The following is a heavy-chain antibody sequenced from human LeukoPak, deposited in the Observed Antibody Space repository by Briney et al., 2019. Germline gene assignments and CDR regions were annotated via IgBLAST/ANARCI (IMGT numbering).Heavy chain of an antibody. CDR3: AGAVAAYYFDY. J-gene: IGHJ4*02. CDR2: IYYSGST. Sequence: SETLSLTCTFSGGSISTYYWSWIRQPPGKGLEWIGYIYYSGSTNYNPSLKSRVTISVDTSKNQFSLKLSSVTAADTAVHFCAGAVAAYYFDYWGQGTLVTVSS. D-gene: IGHD6-19*01. V-gene: IGHV4-59*08. CDR1: GGSISTYY.